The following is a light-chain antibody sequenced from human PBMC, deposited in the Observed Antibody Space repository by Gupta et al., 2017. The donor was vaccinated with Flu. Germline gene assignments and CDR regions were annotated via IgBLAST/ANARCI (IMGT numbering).Light chain of an antibody. CDR3: QQYYSTPPT. Sequence: IVMTHSPDSLAVSLGGRATINCKSSQSVLYSSNNKNYLAWYQQKPGRPPKLLIYWASTRESGVPDRFSGSGSGTDFTLTISSLQAEDVAVYYCQQYYSTPPTFGQGTKVEIK. V-gene: IGKV4-1*01. CDR2: WAS. CDR1: QSVLYSSNNKNY. J-gene: IGKJ1*01.